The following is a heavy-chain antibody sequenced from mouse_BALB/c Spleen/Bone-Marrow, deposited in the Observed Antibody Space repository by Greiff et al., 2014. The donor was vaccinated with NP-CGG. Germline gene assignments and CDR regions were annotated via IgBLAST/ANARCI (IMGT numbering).Heavy chain of an antibody. Sequence: EVKLMESGAELVKPGASVKLSCTTSGFNIKDTYIHWVKQRPEQGLEWIGRIDPANGNTKYDPEFQGKATITADTSSNTAYLHLGSLTSEDTAVYSCAHDAPFAYWGQGTLVTVSA. V-gene: IGHV14-3*02. CDR3: AHDAPFAY. CDR1: GFNIKDTY. D-gene: IGHD2-3*01. J-gene: IGHJ3*01. CDR2: IDPANGNT.